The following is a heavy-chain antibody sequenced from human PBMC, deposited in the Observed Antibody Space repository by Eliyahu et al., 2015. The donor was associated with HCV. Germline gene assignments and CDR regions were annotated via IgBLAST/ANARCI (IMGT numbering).Heavy chain of an antibody. V-gene: IGHV2-26*01. J-gene: IGHJ4*02. Sequence: QVTLKESGPVLVKPTETLTLTYTVXXFSLSNARMGVSWXRXPPGKALEWLAHIFSNDEKSYSTSLKSRLTISKDTSKSQVVLTMTNMDPVDTATYYCARIARGDSSGYYYYWGQGTLVTVSS. CDR2: IFSNDEK. D-gene: IGHD3-22*01. CDR3: ARIARGDSSGYYYY. CDR1: XFSLSNARMG.